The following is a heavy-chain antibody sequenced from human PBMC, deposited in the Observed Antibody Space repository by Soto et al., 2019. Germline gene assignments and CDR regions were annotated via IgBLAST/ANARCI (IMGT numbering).Heavy chain of an antibody. CDR1: GYSFTSYW. CDR3: ARQGYDILTGPDAFDI. V-gene: IGHV5-51*01. Sequence: LGESLKISGKGSGYSFTSYWIGWVRQMPGKGLEWMGIIYPGDSDTRYSPSFQGQVTISADKSISTAYLQWSSLKASDTAMYYCARQGYDILTGPDAFDIWGQGTMVTVSS. D-gene: IGHD3-9*01. CDR2: IYPGDSDT. J-gene: IGHJ3*02.